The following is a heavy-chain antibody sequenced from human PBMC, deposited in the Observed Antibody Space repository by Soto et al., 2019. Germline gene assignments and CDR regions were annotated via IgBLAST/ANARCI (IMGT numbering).Heavy chain of an antibody. CDR3: ACLSSAVARADY. D-gene: IGHD6-6*01. J-gene: IGHJ4*02. CDR2: IYYSGST. Sequence: SETLSLTCTVSVGSISSGGYYWSWIRQHPGKGLEWIGYIYYSGSTYYSPSFQGHVTISADKSISTAYLQWSSLKASDTAMYYCACLSSAVARADYWGQGTLVTVSS. CDR1: VGSISSGGYY. V-gene: IGHV4-31*01.